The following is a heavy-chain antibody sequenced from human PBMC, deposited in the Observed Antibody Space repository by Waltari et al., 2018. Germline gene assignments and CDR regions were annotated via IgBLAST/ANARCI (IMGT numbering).Heavy chain of an antibody. Sequence: QVQLVQSGAEVKKPGSSVKVSCKASGGTFSSYAISWVRQAPGQGLEWMGGVIPSCGTANDAQKFQGRVTITADESTSKAYMGLSSLRSEDTAVYYCAREVAGRGWFDPWGQGTLVTVSS. CDR2: VIPSCGTA. CDR3: AREVAGRGWFDP. D-gene: IGHD6-19*01. V-gene: IGHV1-69*01. CDR1: GGTFSSYA. J-gene: IGHJ5*02.